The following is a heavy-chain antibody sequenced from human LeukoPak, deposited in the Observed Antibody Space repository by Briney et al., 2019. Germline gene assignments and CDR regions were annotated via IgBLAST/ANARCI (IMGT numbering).Heavy chain of an antibody. V-gene: IGHV3-9*01. D-gene: IGHD3-3*01. CDR3: AKDNWSGSYGMDV. CDR2: ISWNSGSI. Sequence: GGSLRLSCAASGFTFDDYAMHWVRQAPGKGLEWVSGISWNSGSIGYADSVKGRFTISRDNAKNSLYLQMNSLRAEDTALYYCAKDNWSGSYGMDVWGQGTTITVSS. CDR1: GFTFDDYA. J-gene: IGHJ6*02.